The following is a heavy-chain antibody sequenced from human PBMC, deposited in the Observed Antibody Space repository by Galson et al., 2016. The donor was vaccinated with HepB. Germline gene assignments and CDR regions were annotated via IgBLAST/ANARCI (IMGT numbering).Heavy chain of an antibody. CDR1: GFSLTTSAVG. CDR2: IYWDDDK. Sequence: PALVKPTQTLTLTCTFSGFSLTTSAVGVGWIRQPPGKALEWLGIIYWDDDKRYSPSLKSRLTITKDTSKNQVVLRMTNMGPVDTATYYCARSYLSFDYWGQGTLVTVSS. CDR3: ARSYLSFDY. D-gene: IGHD2-2*01. J-gene: IGHJ4*02. V-gene: IGHV2-5*02.